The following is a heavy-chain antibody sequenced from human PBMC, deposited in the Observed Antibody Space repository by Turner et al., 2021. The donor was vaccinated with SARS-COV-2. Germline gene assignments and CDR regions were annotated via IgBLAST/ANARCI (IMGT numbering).Heavy chain of an antibody. CDR2: ISSSSSYI. CDR3: ARDHRPVVVPAAKRAGSYYYGMDV. D-gene: IGHD2-2*01. CDR1: GVTFSSYS. J-gene: IGHJ6*02. V-gene: IGHV3-21*01. Sequence: VQLVESGGGVVQPGRSLRLSCAASGVTFSSYSMNWVRQAPGKGLEWVSSISSSSSYIYYADSVKGRFTISRDNAKNSLYLQMNSLRAEDTAVYYCARDHRPVVVPAAKRAGSYYYGMDVWGQGTTVTVSS.